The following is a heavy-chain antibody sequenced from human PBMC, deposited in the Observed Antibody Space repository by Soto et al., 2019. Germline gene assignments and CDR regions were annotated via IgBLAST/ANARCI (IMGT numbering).Heavy chain of an antibody. CDR1: GFTFSTYA. D-gene: IGHD6-19*01. V-gene: IGHV3-33*01. CDR2: IWYDGSNE. CDR3: AREVSQQWMHYFGS. J-gene: IGHJ4*02. Sequence: QVQLVESGGGVVQPGRSLRLSCIASGFTFSTYAMHWVRQAPGKGLEWVAVIWYDGSNEDYVDSVKGRFTISRDNSKNTLYLQMNSLRAEDTAVYFCAREVSQQWMHYFGSWGQGTLVTVSS.